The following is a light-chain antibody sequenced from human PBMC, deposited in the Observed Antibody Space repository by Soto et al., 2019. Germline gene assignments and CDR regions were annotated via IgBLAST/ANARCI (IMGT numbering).Light chain of an antibody. J-gene: IGKJ1*01. CDR1: QSISSW. Sequence: IHMTQSPSTLPAPVEDXXXIXXRASQSISSWLAWYQQKPGKAPKLLIYDASSLESGVPSRFSGSGSGTEFTLTITSLQPDDFATYYCQQYNSYPWTFGQGTKVDI. CDR2: DAS. V-gene: IGKV1-5*01. CDR3: QQYNSYPWT.